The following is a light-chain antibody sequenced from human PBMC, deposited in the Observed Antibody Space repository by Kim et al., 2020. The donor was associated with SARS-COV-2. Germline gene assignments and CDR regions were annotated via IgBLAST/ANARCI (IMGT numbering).Light chain of an antibody. CDR1: SSDVGGYNY. CDR2: EVS. Sequence: GQSVTISFTGTSSDVGGYNYVSWYQQHPGKAPKLMIYEVSKRPSGVPDRFSGSKSGNTASLTVSGLQAEDEADYYCSSYAGSNSVVFGGGTQLTVL. CDR3: SSYAGSNSVV. J-gene: IGLJ2*01. V-gene: IGLV2-8*01.